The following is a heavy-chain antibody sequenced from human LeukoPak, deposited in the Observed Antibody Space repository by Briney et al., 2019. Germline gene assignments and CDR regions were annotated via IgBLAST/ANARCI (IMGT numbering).Heavy chain of an antibody. CDR1: GFTFNTYS. CDR3: ARDRDYYDSSGGMNAFDM. V-gene: IGHV3-21*01. D-gene: IGHD3-22*01. Sequence: GGSLRLPHAASGFTFNTYSMNWVRQAPGQGLEWVSTISSTRSYIYYADSVKGRFTISRDKAKNSLYLQMSSLRAADTAVYYCARDRDYYDSSGGMNAFDMWGQGTMVTVSS. CDR2: ISSTRSYI. J-gene: IGHJ3*02.